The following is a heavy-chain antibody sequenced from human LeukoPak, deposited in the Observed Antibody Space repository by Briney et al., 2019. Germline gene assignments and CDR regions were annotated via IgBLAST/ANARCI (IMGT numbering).Heavy chain of an antibody. D-gene: IGHD2-15*01. CDR3: ARSEREVVAASDY. Sequence: GGSLRLSCAASGFTFSSYEMNWVRQAPGKGLEWVSYISSSGSTIYYADSVKGRFTISRDNAKNSLYLQMNSLRAEDTAVHYCARSEREVVAASDYWGQGTLVTVSS. J-gene: IGHJ4*02. CDR2: ISSSGSTI. CDR1: GFTFSSYE. V-gene: IGHV3-48*03.